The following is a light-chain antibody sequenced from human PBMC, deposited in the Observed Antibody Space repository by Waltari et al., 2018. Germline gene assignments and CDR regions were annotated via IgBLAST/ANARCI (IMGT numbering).Light chain of an antibody. CDR3: QQYGSSTGLT. CDR1: QSVSSSY. Sequence: EIVLTQSQGTLSLSQAERATIPGRASQSVSSSYLAWYQHKPGQAPRLLIYGASSRATGIPDRFSGSGSGTDFTLTISRLEPEDFAMFYCQQYGSSTGLTFGGGTKVEIK. CDR2: GAS. J-gene: IGKJ4*01. V-gene: IGKV3-20*01.